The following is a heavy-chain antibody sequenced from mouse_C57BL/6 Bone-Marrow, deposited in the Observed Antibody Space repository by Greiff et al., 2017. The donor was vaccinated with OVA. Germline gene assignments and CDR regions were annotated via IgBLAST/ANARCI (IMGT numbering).Heavy chain of an antibody. CDR3: RAVVAPGAMDY. D-gene: IGHD1-1*01. J-gene: IGHJ4*01. Sequence: DVKLVESGGGLVKPGGSLKLSCAASGFTFSDYGMHWVRQAPEKGLEWVAYISSGSSTIYYADTVKGRFTISRDNAKNTLFLQMTSLRSEDTAMDYCRAVVAPGAMDYWGQGTSVTVSS. CDR1: GFTFSDYG. V-gene: IGHV5-17*01. CDR2: ISSGSSTI.